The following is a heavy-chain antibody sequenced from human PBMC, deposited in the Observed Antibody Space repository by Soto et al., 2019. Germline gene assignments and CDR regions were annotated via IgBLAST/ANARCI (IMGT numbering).Heavy chain of an antibody. Sequence: SLILSCAASGFTFSTYGMHWVRQAPGKGLEWVAVIWYDGSNKYYADSVKGRFTISRDNSKNTLYLQMNSLRAEDTAVYYCARGLRGGATALNAFDIWGQGTMVTVS. CDR3: ARGLRGGATALNAFDI. J-gene: IGHJ3*02. V-gene: IGHV3-33*01. CDR1: GFTFSTYG. D-gene: IGHD1-26*01. CDR2: IWYDGSNK.